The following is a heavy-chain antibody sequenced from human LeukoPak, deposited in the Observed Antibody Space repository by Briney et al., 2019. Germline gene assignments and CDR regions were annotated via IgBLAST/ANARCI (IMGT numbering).Heavy chain of an antibody. V-gene: IGHV3-7*01. J-gene: IGHJ4*02. CDR3: AKLAKYFYGSETYYFFEH. Sequence: QSWGSLRLSCAASGFSFTTYWMSWVRQAPGKGLEWVANIKQDGTEKYYVDSVKGRFTISRDNAKNSLYLQMNRLRAEDTAVYYCAKLAKYFYGSETYYFFEHWGQGTPVTASS. CDR1: GFSFTTYW. CDR2: IKQDGTEK. D-gene: IGHD3-10*01.